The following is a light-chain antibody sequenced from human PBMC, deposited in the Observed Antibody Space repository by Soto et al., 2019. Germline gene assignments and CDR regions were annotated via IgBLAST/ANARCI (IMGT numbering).Light chain of an antibody. CDR1: QSISSW. V-gene: IGKV1-5*03. J-gene: IGKJ5*01. CDR3: QQYESYSVT. CDR2: KES. Sequence: DIQMTQSPSTLSASVGDRVTITCRASQSISSWLAWYKQKPGKAPNLLIYKESSLESGVPSRFSGSGSGTEFTLSISSLQPDDFATYYCQQYESYSVTFGQGTRLEIK.